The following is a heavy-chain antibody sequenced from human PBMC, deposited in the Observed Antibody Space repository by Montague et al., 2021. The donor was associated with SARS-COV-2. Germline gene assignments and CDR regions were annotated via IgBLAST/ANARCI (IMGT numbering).Heavy chain of an antibody. CDR2: ISSSGGTI. J-gene: IGHJ5*02. CDR1: GFTFSDYY. V-gene: IGHV3-11*01. CDR3: AGFSGIYFRAFDD. Sequence: SLRLSFAVSGFTFSDYYMSWIRQAPGKGLEWISYISSSGGTIYYADSVKGRFTISRDNTRNSLFLQMNSLRAEDTAVYYCAGFSGIYFRAFDDWGQGTLVTVSS. D-gene: IGHD1-26*01.